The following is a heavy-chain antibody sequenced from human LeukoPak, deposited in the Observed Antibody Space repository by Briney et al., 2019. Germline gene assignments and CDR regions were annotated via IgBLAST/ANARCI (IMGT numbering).Heavy chain of an antibody. J-gene: IGHJ6*03. CDR2: IIPIFGIA. CDR1: GGTFSSYA. CDR3: ARASYSSSWHYYYYYMDV. V-gene: IGHV1-69*05. D-gene: IGHD6-13*01. Sequence: SVKVSCKASGGTFSSYAISWVRQAPGQGLEWMGGIIPIFGIANYAQKFQGRVTITTDESTSTAYMELSSLRSEDTAVYYCARASYSSSWHYYYYYMDVWGKGTTVTVSS.